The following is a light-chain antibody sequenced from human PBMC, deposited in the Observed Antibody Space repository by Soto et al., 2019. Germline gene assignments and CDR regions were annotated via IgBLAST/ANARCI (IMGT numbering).Light chain of an antibody. V-gene: IGKV1-17*01. Sequence: IQMTQSPSSLSASVGHRVTITCRASQVITNDLGWYQQKPGKAPRRLIYAASSLQSGVPSRFSGSGSGTEFTLTISSLQPEDFATYYCLQHNTYPWTFGQGTKVDIK. CDR2: AAS. CDR3: LQHNTYPWT. CDR1: QVITND. J-gene: IGKJ1*01.